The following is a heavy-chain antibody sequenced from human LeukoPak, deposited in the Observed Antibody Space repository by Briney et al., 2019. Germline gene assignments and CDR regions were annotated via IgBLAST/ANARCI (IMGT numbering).Heavy chain of an antibody. J-gene: IGHJ4*02. V-gene: IGHV3-7*01. CDR3: ARLGARQMLEY. CDR1: EFAFSSYW. Sequence: GGSLRLSCAASEFAFSSYWMSWVRQAPGKGLEWVANIKQDGGQIYYLESVKGRFTVSRDNAKNSLYLQMNSLRAEDTAVYYCARLGARQMLEYWGQGTLVTVSS. CDR2: IKQDGGQI. D-gene: IGHD4-17*01.